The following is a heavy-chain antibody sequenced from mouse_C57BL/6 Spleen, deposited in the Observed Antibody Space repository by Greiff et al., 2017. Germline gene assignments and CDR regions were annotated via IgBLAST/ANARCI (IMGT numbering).Heavy chain of an antibody. D-gene: IGHD1-1*01. CDR1: GYTFTSYW. J-gene: IGHJ3*01. CDR2: IYPGSGST. V-gene: IGHV1-55*01. CDR3: AKDVGYYGSSSFAY. Sequence: VQLQQPGAELVKPGASVKMSCKASGYTFTSYWITWVKQRPGQGLEWIGDIYPGSGSTNYNEKFKSKATLTVDTSSSTAYMQLSSLSSEDSAVYYCAKDVGYYGSSSFAYWGQGTLVTVSA.